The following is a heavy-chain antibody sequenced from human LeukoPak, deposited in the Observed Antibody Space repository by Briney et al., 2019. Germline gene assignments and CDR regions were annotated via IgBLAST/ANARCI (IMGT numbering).Heavy chain of an antibody. Sequence: PGGSLRLSCAASGLAFSTFSMSWIRQAPGKGLEWVSYISSGGSTIDYADSVKGRFTISRDNAKNSLYLQMNSLRAEDTAVYYCARAQSPHCSSTSCYTNYWGQGTLVTVSS. CDR1: GLAFSTFS. D-gene: IGHD2-2*02. CDR3: ARAQSPHCSSTSCYTNY. V-gene: IGHV3-48*04. CDR2: ISSGGSTI. J-gene: IGHJ4*02.